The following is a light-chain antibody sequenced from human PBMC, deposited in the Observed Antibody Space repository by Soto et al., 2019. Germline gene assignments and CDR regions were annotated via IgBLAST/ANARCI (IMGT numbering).Light chain of an antibody. CDR3: SSYTSSSSWV. J-gene: IGLJ3*02. CDR1: SSDVGGYNY. V-gene: IGLV2-14*01. Sequence: QSALTQPASVSGSPGQSITISCTGTSSDVGGYNYVSWYQQHPGKAPKLMIYEVSNRPSGVSNRFSGSKSGNTASLTISGLQAEDKADYYCSSYTSSSSWVFGGGTKLTVL. CDR2: EVS.